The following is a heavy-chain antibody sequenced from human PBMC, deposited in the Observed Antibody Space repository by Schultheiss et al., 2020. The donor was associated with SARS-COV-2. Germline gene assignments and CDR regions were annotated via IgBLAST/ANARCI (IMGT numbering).Heavy chain of an antibody. D-gene: IGHD3-10*01. Sequence: RGSLRLSCAASGFTFSDYYMSWIRQAPGKGLEWVSYISSSGSTIYYADSVKGRFTISRDNAKNTLYLQMNSLRAEDTAVYYCARGVKGGITMVRGVRYWGQGTLVTVSS. V-gene: IGHV3-11*04. J-gene: IGHJ4*02. CDR1: GFTFSDYY. CDR2: ISSSGSTI. CDR3: ARGVKGGITMVRGVRY.